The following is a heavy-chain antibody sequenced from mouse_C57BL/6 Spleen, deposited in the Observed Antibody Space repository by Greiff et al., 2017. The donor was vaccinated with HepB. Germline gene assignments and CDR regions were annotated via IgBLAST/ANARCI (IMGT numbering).Heavy chain of an antibody. CDR2: IDPSDSYT. V-gene: IGHV1-69*01. CDR3: GRKATRYVDY. CDR1: GYTFTSYW. D-gene: IGHD3-2*02. Sequence: QVQLQQPGAELVMPGASVKLSCKASGYTFTSYWMHWVKQRPGQGLEWIGEIDPSDSYTNYNQKFKGKSTLTVDKSSSTAYMQLSSLTSEDAAVYYCGRKATRYVDYWGQGTTLTVSS. J-gene: IGHJ2*01.